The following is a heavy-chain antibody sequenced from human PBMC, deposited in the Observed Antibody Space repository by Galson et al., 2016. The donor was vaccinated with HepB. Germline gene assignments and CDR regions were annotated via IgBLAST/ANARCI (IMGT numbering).Heavy chain of an antibody. CDR3: ARRYPWSDVYCDY. CDR2: IYPGDSDT. D-gene: IGHD1-1*01. J-gene: IGHJ4*02. CDR1: GYSFTNYW. Sequence: QSGAEVKKPGESLKISCQVSGYSFTNYWIGWVRHMPGKAMEWMGVIYPGDSDTKYSPSFEGQVTITADKSISTTYLQWSSLKASDTAIYYCARRYPWSDVYCDYWGQGTLVTVSS. V-gene: IGHV5-51*01.